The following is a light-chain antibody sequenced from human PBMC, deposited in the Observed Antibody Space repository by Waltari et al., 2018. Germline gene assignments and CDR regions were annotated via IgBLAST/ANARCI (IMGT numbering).Light chain of an antibody. V-gene: IGKV3-11*01. J-gene: IGKJ4*01. CDR2: DAS. CDR1: HSVNWY. CDR3: QQRRNWPLT. Sequence: SGRASHSVNWYFACYQQRPGQAPRLLIYDASNMATGIPARFSGSGSETDFTLTISSLQPEDSAVYYCQQRRNWPLTFGGGTKVEIK.